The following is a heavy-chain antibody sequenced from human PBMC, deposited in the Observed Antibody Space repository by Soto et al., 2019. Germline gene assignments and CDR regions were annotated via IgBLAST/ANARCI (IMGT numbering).Heavy chain of an antibody. CDR2: IFYSDSF. CDR3: ARDCSGGSCYSRAFDI. D-gene: IGHD2-15*01. V-gene: IGHV4-31*03. J-gene: IGHJ3*02. Sequence: SETLSLTCTVSGGSISSGGSYWSWILQRPGKGLEWIGYIFYSDSFYYNPSLKSRVIISADTSKNQFTLKLSSVTAADTAVYYCARDCSGGSCYSRAFDIWGQGTMVTVSS. CDR1: GGSISSGGSY.